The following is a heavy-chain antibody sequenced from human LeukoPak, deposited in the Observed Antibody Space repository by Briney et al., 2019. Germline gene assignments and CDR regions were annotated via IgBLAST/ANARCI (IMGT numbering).Heavy chain of an antibody. CDR2: ISSSGNTI. Sequence: GGSLRLSCAASGFTFSSYAMNWVRQAPGKGLEWVSYISSSGNTIFYADSVKGRFTISRDNAKNSLYLQMNSLRAEDTAVYYCARDLHGDYGVPGYWGQGTLVTVSS. V-gene: IGHV3-48*03. D-gene: IGHD4-17*01. CDR3: ARDLHGDYGVPGY. J-gene: IGHJ4*02. CDR1: GFTFSSYA.